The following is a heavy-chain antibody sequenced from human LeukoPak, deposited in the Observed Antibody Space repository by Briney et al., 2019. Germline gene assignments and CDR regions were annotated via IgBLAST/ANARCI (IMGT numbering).Heavy chain of an antibody. CDR2: INHSGNT. V-gene: IGHV4-34*01. J-gene: IGHJ3*02. Sequence: SETLSLTCAVYGGSFSGYYWSWIRQPPGKGLEWIGEINHSGNTNYNPSLKSRVTISVDTSKNQFSLKLSSVTAADTAVYYCARGFTRTYDSSGYDPAPRTSVAFDIWGQGTMVTVSS. CDR1: GGSFSGYY. CDR3: ARGFTRTYDSSGYDPAPRTSVAFDI. D-gene: IGHD3-22*01.